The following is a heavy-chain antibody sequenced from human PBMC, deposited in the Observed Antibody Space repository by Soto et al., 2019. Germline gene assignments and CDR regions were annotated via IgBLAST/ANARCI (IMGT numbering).Heavy chain of an antibody. J-gene: IGHJ4*02. CDR3: ARGRIAVAGRVVFVY. D-gene: IGHD6-19*01. CDR1: GYTLTSYD. Sequence: GASVEVSCKASGYTLTSYDINWVRQATGQGLEWMGWMNPNSGNTGYAQKFQGRVTMTRNTSISTAYMELSSLRSEDTAVYYCARGRIAVAGRVVFVYWGQGTLVTVSS. V-gene: IGHV1-8*01. CDR2: MNPNSGNT.